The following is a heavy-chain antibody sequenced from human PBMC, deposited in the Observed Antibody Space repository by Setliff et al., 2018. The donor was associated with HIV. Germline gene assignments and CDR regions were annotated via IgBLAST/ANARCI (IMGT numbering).Heavy chain of an antibody. Sequence: PGGSLRLSCAASGFIFSSYSMNWVRQTPGKGLEWISYISSSSNTIYYADSVKGRFTISGDNAKNSLYLQMDSLRAEDTAVYYCAKVHYYGSGNYYRIFDYWGQGTLVTVSS. J-gene: IGHJ4*02. CDR2: ISSSSNTI. CDR1: GFIFSSYS. CDR3: AKVHYYGSGNYYRIFDY. D-gene: IGHD3-10*01. V-gene: IGHV3-48*04.